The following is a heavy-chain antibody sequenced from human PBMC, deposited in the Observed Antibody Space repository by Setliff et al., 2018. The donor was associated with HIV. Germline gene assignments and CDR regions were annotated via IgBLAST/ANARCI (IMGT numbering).Heavy chain of an antibody. V-gene: IGHV3-15*01. CDR1: GFSVSDDW. Sequence: PGGSLRLSCAASGFSVSDDWMSWVRQTPGKRLEWVGRIKSIISGWTTDYAAPVKDRFTISRDDSKNMVYLQMNSLKTEDTAVYYCTTGGGGANWGQGTLVTVSS. CDR2: IKSIISGWTT. D-gene: IGHD3-16*01. J-gene: IGHJ4*02. CDR3: TTGGGGAN.